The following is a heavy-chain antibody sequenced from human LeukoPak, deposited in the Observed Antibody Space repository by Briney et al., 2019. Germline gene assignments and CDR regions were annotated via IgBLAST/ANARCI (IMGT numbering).Heavy chain of an antibody. CDR3: ARPGNRRITIFGVAPGWFDP. J-gene: IGHJ5*02. CDR1: GGSFSGYY. CDR2: INHSGST. V-gene: IGHV4-34*01. Sequence: SETLSLTCAVCGGSFSGYYWSWIRQPPGKGLEWIGEINHSGSTNYNPSLKSRVTISVDTSKNQFSLKLSSVTAADTAVYYCARPGNRRITIFGVAPGWFDPWGQGTLVTVSS. D-gene: IGHD3-3*01.